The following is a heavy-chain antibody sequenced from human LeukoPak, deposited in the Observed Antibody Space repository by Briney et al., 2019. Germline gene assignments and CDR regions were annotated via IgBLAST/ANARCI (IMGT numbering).Heavy chain of an antibody. J-gene: IGHJ4*02. CDR3: ARSSIIAAAGPYYFDY. V-gene: IGHV1-69*13. Sequence: ASVKVSCKASGSTFTSYAISWVRQAPGQGLEWMGGIIPIFGTTHYSQKFQGRVTITADESTRTAYMELSSLRSEDTAVYFCARSSIIAAAGPYYFDYWGQGTLVTVSS. D-gene: IGHD6-13*01. CDR1: GSTFTSYA. CDR2: IIPIFGTT.